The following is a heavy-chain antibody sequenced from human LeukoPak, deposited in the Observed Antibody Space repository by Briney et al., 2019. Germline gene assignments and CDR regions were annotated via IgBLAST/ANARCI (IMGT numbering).Heavy chain of an antibody. Sequence: ASVKVSCKASGYTFTSYYMHWVRQAPGQGLEWMGRINPNSGGTNYAQKFQGRVTMTRDTSISTAYMELSRLRSDDTAVYYCARFPPIIQDIVVVPAWGQGTLVTVSS. CDR3: ARFPPIIQDIVVVPA. J-gene: IGHJ4*02. CDR2: INPNSGGT. V-gene: IGHV1-2*06. D-gene: IGHD2-2*01. CDR1: GYTFTSYY.